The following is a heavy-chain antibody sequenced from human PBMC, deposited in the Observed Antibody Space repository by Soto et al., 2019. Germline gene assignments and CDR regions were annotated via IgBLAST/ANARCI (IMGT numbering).Heavy chain of an antibody. CDR1: GDSINNDNYY. D-gene: IGHD3-9*01. Sequence: QVQLQESGPGLVEPSQTLSLTCSVSGDSINNDNYYWSWIRQPPGKGLEWVAHIFTSGSAYSNPSLQSRPTVSVDTSRTQFSLNLRSVTVADSAVYFCARGYTLTGYDLTRRDFLDSWGQGILVTVSS. CDR3: ARGYTLTGYDLTRRDFLDS. J-gene: IGHJ4*02. V-gene: IGHV4-30-4*01. CDR2: IFTSGSA.